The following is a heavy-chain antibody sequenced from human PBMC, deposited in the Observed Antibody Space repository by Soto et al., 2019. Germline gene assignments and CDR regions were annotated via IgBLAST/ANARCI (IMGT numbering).Heavy chain of an antibody. CDR3: ARTMTTVTTHPFDI. D-gene: IGHD4-17*01. V-gene: IGHV1-46*03. CDR2: INPSGGST. Sequence: SVRFSCNASGYTFTSYYIHWVRQAPRQGLEWMGIINPSGGSTSYAQKFQGRVTMTRATSTSTVYMELRSLRSEDTAVYYCARTMTTVTTHPFDIWGQGTMVT. CDR1: GYTFTSYY. J-gene: IGHJ3*02.